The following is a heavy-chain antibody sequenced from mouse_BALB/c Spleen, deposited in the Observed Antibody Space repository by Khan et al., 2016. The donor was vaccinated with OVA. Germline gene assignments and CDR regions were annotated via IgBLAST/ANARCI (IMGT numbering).Heavy chain of an antibody. Sequence: DLVKPGASVKLSCKASGYTFTSYWINWIKQRPGQGLEWIGQISPGSGSDYYNKIFTVKATLTVDTSSPTAYIQLSSLSSEDSAVYFMARTNYDGSGLDAMDYWGQGTSVTVSS. CDR3: ARTNYDGSGLDAMDY. V-gene: IGHV1S41*01. D-gene: IGHD1-1*01. J-gene: IGHJ4*01. CDR1: GYTFTSYW. CDR2: ISPGSGSD.